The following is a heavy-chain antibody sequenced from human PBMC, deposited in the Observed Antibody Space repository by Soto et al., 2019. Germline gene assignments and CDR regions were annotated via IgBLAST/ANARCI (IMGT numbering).Heavy chain of an antibody. D-gene: IGHD2-2*01. CDR1: GFTFSSYA. CDR3: ARDVVPAADPYYYYGMDV. CDR2: ISYDGSNK. Sequence: QVQLVESGGGVVQPGRSLRLSCAASGFTFSSYAMHWVRQAPGKGLEWVAVISYDGSNKHYADSVKGRFTISRDNSKNTLYLQMNSLRAEDTAVYYCARDVVPAADPYYYYGMDVWGQGTTVTVSS. J-gene: IGHJ6*02. V-gene: IGHV3-30-3*01.